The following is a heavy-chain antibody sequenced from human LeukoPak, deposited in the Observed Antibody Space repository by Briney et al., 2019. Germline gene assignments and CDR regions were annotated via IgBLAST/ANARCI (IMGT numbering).Heavy chain of an antibody. Sequence: ASVKVSCKASGYTFTGYYMHWVRQAPGQGLEWMGWINPNSGGTNYAQKFQGRVTMTRDTSISTAYMELSRLRSEDTAVYYCARGINYDILTGYYVHYYYYYMDVWGKGTTVTVSS. J-gene: IGHJ6*03. CDR1: GYTFTGYY. D-gene: IGHD3-9*01. V-gene: IGHV1-2*02. CDR2: INPNSGGT. CDR3: ARGINYDILTGYYVHYYYYYMDV.